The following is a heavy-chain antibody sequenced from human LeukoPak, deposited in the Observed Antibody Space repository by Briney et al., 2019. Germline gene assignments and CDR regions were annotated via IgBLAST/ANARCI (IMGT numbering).Heavy chain of an antibody. Sequence: PGGSLRLSCAASGFIFIDHALTWDRQSPGKGLESVGSINAGGDRIHYADSVKGRFTISRDNSKNTLYLQMNSLRAEDTAKYFCVYLDSSGYYYGRLRYWGQGTPVTVSS. CDR1: GFIFIDHA. V-gene: IGHV3-23*01. D-gene: IGHD3-22*01. J-gene: IGHJ4*02. CDR3: VYLDSSGYYYGRLRY. CDR2: INAGGDRI.